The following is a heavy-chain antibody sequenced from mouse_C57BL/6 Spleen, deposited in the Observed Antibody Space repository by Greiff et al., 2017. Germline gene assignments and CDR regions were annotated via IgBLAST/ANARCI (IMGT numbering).Heavy chain of an antibody. CDR1: GYTFTDYE. V-gene: IGHV1-15*01. CDR3: TRTAWCAY. J-gene: IGHJ3*01. CDR2: IDPATGGT. Sequence: QVQLQQSGAELVRPGASVTLSCKASGYTFTDYEMHWVKQTPVPGLEWIGAIDPATGGTASTQKFKGKAILTAAKSSSTAYMSLRSLTSEDSAVYYCTRTAWCAYWGQGTLVTVSA.